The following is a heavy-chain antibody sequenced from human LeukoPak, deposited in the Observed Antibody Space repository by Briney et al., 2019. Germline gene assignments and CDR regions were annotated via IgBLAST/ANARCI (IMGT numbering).Heavy chain of an antibody. CDR1: GFTFTSYE. CDR2: ITSGGGTI. CDR3: VRDKYYASGSFDY. D-gene: IGHD3-10*01. J-gene: IGHJ4*02. V-gene: IGHV3-48*03. Sequence: GGSLRLSCAASGFTFTSYEMNWVRQAPGKGLEWVSYITSGGGTIHYADSVKGRFTISRDNAKNSLYLQMNSLRAEDTAVYYCVRDKYYASGSFDYWGQGTPVTVSS.